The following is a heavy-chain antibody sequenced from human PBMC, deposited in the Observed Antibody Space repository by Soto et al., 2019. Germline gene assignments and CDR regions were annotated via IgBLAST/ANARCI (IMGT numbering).Heavy chain of an antibody. V-gene: IGHV1-8*01. D-gene: IGHD2-8*01. CDR3: ARKGGCTNGVCYYYYYYGMDV. J-gene: IGHJ6*02. CDR1: GYTFTSYD. Sequence: GASVKVSCKASGYTFTSYDINWVRQATGQGLEWMGWMNPNSGNTGYAQKFQGRVTMTRNTSISTAYMGLSSLRSEDTAVYYCARKGGCTNGVCYYYYYYGMDVWSQGTTVTVSS. CDR2: MNPNSGNT.